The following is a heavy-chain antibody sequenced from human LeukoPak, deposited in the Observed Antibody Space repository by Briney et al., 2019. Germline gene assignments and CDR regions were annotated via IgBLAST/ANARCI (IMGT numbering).Heavy chain of an antibody. CDR1: GFTVSSNY. CDR2: IYTDGST. V-gene: IGHV3-53*01. J-gene: IGHJ4*02. CDR3: ARSMTTVATSPYY. D-gene: IGHD4-17*01. Sequence: GGSLRLFCAASGFTVSSNYMSWVRQAPGKGLEWVSVIYTDGSTFYADSVKGRFTISRDNSKSTLYLQMNSLRAEDTAVYYCARSMTTVATSPYYWGQGTLVTVSS.